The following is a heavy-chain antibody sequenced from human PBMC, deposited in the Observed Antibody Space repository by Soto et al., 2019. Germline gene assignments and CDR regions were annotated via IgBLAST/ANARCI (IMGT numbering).Heavy chain of an antibody. CDR3: ARVAGDYNYAGYYFDY. CDR1: GGSISSYY. V-gene: IGHV4-59*01. Sequence: PSETVSLTCTVSGGSISSYYWSWIRQPPGKGLEWIGYIYYSGSTNYNPSLKSRVTISVDTSKNQFSLKLSSVTAADTAVYYCARVAGDYNYAGYYFDYWGQGTLVTVSS. D-gene: IGHD3-3*01. CDR2: IYYSGST. J-gene: IGHJ4*02.